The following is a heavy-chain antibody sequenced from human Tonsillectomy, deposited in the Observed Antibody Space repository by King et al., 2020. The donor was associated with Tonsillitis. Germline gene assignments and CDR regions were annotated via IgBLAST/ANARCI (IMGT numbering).Heavy chain of an antibody. CDR3: ARWGTSRSYLYAFDI. V-gene: IGHV1-2*02. CDR1: GYTFTGYY. D-gene: IGHD1-26*01. Sequence: VQLVQSGAEVKKPGASVKVSCKASGYTFTGYYMHWVRQAPGQGLEWMGWINPNSGGTNYAQKFQGRVTMTRDTSISTAYMELSRLRSDDTAVYYCARWGTSRSYLYAFDIWGKGTMVTVSS. CDR2: INPNSGGT. J-gene: IGHJ3*02.